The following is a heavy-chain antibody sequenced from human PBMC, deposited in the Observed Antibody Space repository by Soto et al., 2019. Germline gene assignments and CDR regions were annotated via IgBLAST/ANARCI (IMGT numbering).Heavy chain of an antibody. CDR3: ARRDYYGSGSYGRVRNWFDP. D-gene: IGHD3-10*01. CDR1: GGSFSGYY. Sequence: SSETLSLTCAVYGGSFSGYYWSWIRQPPGKGLEWIGEINHSGSTNYNPSLKSRVTMSVDTSKNQFSLKLSSVTAADTAVYYCARRDYYGSGSYGRVRNWFDPWGQGTLVTVSS. CDR2: INHSGST. V-gene: IGHV4-34*01. J-gene: IGHJ5*02.